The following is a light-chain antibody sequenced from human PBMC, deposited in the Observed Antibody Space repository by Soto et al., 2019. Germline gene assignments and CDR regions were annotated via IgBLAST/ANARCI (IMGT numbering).Light chain of an antibody. J-gene: IGKJ4*01. CDR1: QSVTSF. CDR3: QQRRNWPLT. CDR2: DVS. V-gene: IGKV3-11*01. Sequence: EIVLTQSPVTLSLSPGERATLSCRASQSVTSFLAWYQQKPGQAPRLLIYDVSNRATGIPARFSGSGSGTDFTLTISSLEPEDFAVYYCQQRRNWPLTFRGGTKVEIK.